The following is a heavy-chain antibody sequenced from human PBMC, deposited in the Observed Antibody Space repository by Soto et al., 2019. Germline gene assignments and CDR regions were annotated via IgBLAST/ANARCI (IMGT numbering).Heavy chain of an antibody. V-gene: IGHV1-8*01. CDR3: ARGRAPGGDYRSYFHH. CDR1: RYTFTTYD. Sequence: QVQLVQSGADVKKPGASVKVSCKASRYTFTTYDINWVRQAAGQGLEWMGWMNPNSGNTGYAHKFQGRVIMTRNTSTSTGYMELSGLTSEDTAVYYCARGRAPGGDYRSYFHHWGQGTLVTVSS. CDR2: MNPNSGNT. J-gene: IGHJ1*01. D-gene: IGHD4-4*01.